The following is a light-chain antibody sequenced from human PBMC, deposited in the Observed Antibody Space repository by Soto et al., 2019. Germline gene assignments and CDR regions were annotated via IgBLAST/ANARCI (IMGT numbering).Light chain of an antibody. Sequence: QSAPTQPASVSGSPGQSITISCTGTSSDVGGYNYVSWYQQHPGKAPKLMIYEVSNRPSGVSNRFSGSKSGNTASLTISGLQAEDEADYYCSSYTSSSISFGGGTKLTVL. J-gene: IGLJ2*01. V-gene: IGLV2-14*01. CDR2: EVS. CDR3: SSYTSSSIS. CDR1: SSDVGGYNY.